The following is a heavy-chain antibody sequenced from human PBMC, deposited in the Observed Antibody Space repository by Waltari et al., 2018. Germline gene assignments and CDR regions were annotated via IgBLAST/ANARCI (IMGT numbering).Heavy chain of an antibody. CDR1: GFTFSSYA. CDR3: ARDAEDCSSTSCYVHYFDY. V-gene: IGHV3-30*01. D-gene: IGHD2-2*01. J-gene: IGHJ4*02. CDR2: KSYDGSNK. Sequence: QVQLVESGGGVVQPGRSLRLSCAASGFTFSSYAMHWVRQAPGKGLEWVAVKSYDGSNKDYADSVKGRFTIARDNSKNTLYLQMNSLRAEDTAVYYCARDAEDCSSTSCYVHYFDYWGQGTLVTVSS.